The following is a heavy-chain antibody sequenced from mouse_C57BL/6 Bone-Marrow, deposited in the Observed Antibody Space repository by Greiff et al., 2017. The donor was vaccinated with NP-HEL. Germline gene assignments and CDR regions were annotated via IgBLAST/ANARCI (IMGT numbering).Heavy chain of an antibody. Sequence: VQLKESGAELVRPGASVKLSCTASGFNIKDDYMHWVKQRPEQGLEWIGWIDPENGDTEYASKFQGKATITADTSSNTAYLQLSSLTSEDTAVYYCTTSWYYGSSYAMDYWGQGTSVTVSS. V-gene: IGHV14-4*01. CDR1: GFNIKDDY. J-gene: IGHJ4*01. D-gene: IGHD1-1*01. CDR3: TTSWYYGSSYAMDY. CDR2: IDPENGDT.